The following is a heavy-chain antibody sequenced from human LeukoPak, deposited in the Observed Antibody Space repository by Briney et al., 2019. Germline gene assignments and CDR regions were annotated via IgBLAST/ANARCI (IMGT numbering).Heavy chain of an antibody. J-gene: IGHJ3*02. CDR1: GFTSSKNG. CDR3: AKEKRQWLVPNAFDI. Sequence: PGGSLRLSCVASGFTSSKNGMSWVRQAPGKGLEWVSSISGSGGTTYYADSVKGWFTISRDNSKDTLYLQMNGLRAKDTALYYCAKEKRQWLVPNAFDIWGRGTMVTVSS. D-gene: IGHD6-19*01. CDR2: ISGSGGTT. V-gene: IGHV3-23*01.